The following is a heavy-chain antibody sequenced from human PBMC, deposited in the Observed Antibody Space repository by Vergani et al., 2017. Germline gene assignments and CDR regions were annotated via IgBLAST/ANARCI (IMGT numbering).Heavy chain of an antibody. CDR2: IYYSGST. CDR1: NDSVSNTFYY. CDR3: ARGSCLGGSCYKPLFDY. Sequence: QVQLQESGPGLVKPSETLSLTCTVSNDSVSNTFYYWGWIRQTPGKGLEWIGSIYYSGSTYYNPSLESRVTMSVDTSKSQFSLKLTSVTAADTAVYFCARGSCLGGSCYKPLFDYLGQGILVTVSS. V-gene: IGHV4-39*07. D-gene: IGHD2-15*01. J-gene: IGHJ4*02.